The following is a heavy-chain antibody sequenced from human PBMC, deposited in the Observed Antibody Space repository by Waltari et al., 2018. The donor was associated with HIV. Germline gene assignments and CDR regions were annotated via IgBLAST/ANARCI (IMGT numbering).Heavy chain of an antibody. Sequence: QVTLKESGPVLVKPAETLTLTCTVSGFSLSTAGLGVGWIRQPPGKALEWLAHIFSDDQKVYSTSRECRRTSSRDSSNSQVVLTMTNRDPVDTATYFCVRCSYFPYDYGRDVWGRGATVAVSS. CDR1: GFSLSTAGLG. J-gene: IGHJ6*02. CDR2: IFSDDQK. V-gene: IGHV2-26*01. CDR3: VRCSYFPYDYGRDV. D-gene: IGHD1-26*01.